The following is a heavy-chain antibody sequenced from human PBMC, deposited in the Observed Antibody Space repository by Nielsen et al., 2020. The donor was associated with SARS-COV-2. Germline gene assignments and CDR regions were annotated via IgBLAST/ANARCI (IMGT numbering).Heavy chain of an antibody. J-gene: IGHJ4*02. V-gene: IGHV3-30-3*01. CDR1: GFTFSSYA. Sequence: GGSLRLSCAVSGFTFSSYAMTWVRRAPGKGLEWVAAILDDGSNAYSGDSVKGRFTVSRDNSKNILYLQMNNLRAEDTAVYYCVKDGAYYGVRGVVHFGYGGRGNLVTVSS. D-gene: IGHD3-10*01. CDR3: VKDGAYYGVRGVVHFGY. CDR2: ILDDGSNA.